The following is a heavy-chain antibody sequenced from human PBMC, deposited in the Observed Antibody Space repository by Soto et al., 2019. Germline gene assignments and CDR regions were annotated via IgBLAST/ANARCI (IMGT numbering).Heavy chain of an antibody. D-gene: IGHD3-10*01. CDR2: IRSKAYGGTT. CDR1: GFTFGDYA. V-gene: IGHV3-49*03. J-gene: IGHJ6*02. CDR3: TRGITYGSGRRYGMDV. Sequence: GGSLRLSCTASGFTFGDYAMSWFRQAPGKGLEWVGFIRSKAYGGTTEYAASVKGRFTISRDDSKSIAYLQMNSLKTEDKAVYYCTRGITYGSGRRYGMDVWGQGTTVTVSS.